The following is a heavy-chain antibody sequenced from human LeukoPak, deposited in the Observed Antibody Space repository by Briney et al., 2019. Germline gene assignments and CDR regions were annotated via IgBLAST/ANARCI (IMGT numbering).Heavy chain of an antibody. CDR2: ISSSSSYI. Sequence: GGSLRLSCAASGFTFSSYSMNWARQAPGKGLEWVSSISSSSSYIYYADSVKGRFTISRDNAKNSLYLQMNSLRAEDTAVYYCARDGSPRKNYDFWSGYPNWFDPWGQGTLVTVSS. CDR3: ARDGSPRKNYDFWSGYPNWFDP. V-gene: IGHV3-21*01. CDR1: GFTFSSYS. J-gene: IGHJ5*02. D-gene: IGHD3-3*01.